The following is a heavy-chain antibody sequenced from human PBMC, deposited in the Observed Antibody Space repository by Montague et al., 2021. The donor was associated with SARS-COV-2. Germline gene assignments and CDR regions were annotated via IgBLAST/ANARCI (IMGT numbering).Heavy chain of an antibody. CDR2: ISYDGSNK. J-gene: IGHJ4*02. D-gene: IGHD3-10*01. CDR3: ASSLVWFEIDY. CDR1: GFTFSSYA. Sequence: SLRLSCAASGFTFSSYAMHWVRQAPGKGLEWVAVISYDGSNKYYADSVKGRFTISRDNSKNTLYLQMNSLRAEDTAEYYYASSLVWFEIDYRGQGTLVTVSS. V-gene: IGHV3-30*04.